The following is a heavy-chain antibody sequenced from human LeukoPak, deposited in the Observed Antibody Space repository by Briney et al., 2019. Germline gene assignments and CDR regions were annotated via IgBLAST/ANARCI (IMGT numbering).Heavy chain of an antibody. V-gene: IGHV1-18*01. J-gene: IGHJ4*02. Sequence: ASVKVSCKASGYTFTSYGISWVRQAPGQGLEWMGWISAYNGNTNYAQKLQGRVTMTTDTSTSTAYMGLRSLRSDDTAVYYCARGEIITMVRGVIITGGYWGQGTLVTVSS. CDR3: ARGEIITMVRGVIITGGY. D-gene: IGHD3-10*01. CDR2: ISAYNGNT. CDR1: GYTFTSYG.